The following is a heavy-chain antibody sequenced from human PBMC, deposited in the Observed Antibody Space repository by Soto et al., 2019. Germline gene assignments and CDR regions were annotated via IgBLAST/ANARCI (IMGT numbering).Heavy chain of an antibody. V-gene: IGHV4-31*03. J-gene: IGHJ4*02. CDR1: GGSITSGGFY. CDR2: TYYSGST. D-gene: IGHD4-17*01. CDR3: DSGSTSVNTDY. Sequence: SDPLSLTCTVSGGSITSGGFYWSWLRQHPGRGLDWIGYTYYSGSTYYNPSLKSRVTFSVDTSKNHFSLILTAVTAADTAVYFCDSGSTSVNTDYWGQGTLVTVSS.